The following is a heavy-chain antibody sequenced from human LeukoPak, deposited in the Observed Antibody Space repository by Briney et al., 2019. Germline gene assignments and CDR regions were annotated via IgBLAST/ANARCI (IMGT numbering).Heavy chain of an antibody. J-gene: IGHJ4*02. D-gene: IGHD3-22*01. V-gene: IGHV3-23*01. CDR2: ISGSGGST. Sequence: PGGSLRLSCAASGFTFSSYAMSWVRQAPGKGLEWVSAISGSGGSTYYADSVKGRFTISRDNSRNTLYLQMNSLRAEDTAVYYCAKVTYYYDSSGYDYWGQGTLVTVSS. CDR1: GFTFSSYA. CDR3: AKVTYYYDSSGYDY.